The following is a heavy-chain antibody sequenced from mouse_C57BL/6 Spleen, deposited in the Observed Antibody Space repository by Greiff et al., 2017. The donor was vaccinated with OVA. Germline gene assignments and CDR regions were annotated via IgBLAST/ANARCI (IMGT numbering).Heavy chain of an antibody. Sequence: QVQLQQSGPELVKPGASVKISCKASGYTFTDYYINWVKQRPGQGLEWIGWIFPGSGSTYYNEKFNVKATLTVDKSSSTAYMLLSSLTSEDSAVYFCARGDYYGSRRGIDYWGQGTTLTVSS. CDR1: GYTFTDYY. CDR2: IFPGSGST. J-gene: IGHJ2*01. CDR3: ARGDYYGSRRGIDY. V-gene: IGHV1-75*01. D-gene: IGHD1-1*01.